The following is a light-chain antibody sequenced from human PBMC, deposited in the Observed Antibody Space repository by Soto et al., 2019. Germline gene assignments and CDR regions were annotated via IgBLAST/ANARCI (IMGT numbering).Light chain of an antibody. V-gene: IGLV3-21*02. CDR3: QVWDNTPDHRYV. J-gene: IGLJ1*01. CDR1: NIGSKT. Sequence: SYELTQPPSVSVAPGQTATITCRGNNIGSKTMHWYQQNPGQAPVLVVFDDSDRLSGIPERFSGSNSGNTATLTISRVEAGDEADYYCQVWDNTPDHRYVFGTGTKVTVL. CDR2: DDS.